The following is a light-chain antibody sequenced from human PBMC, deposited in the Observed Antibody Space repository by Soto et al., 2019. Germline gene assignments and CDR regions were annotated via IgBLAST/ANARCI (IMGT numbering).Light chain of an antibody. Sequence: EIVLTQSPATLSLSPGERATLSCRASQSLSSYFDWYQQKPGQAPRLLIYDASNRATGIPARCSGSGSGTDFTLTISSLEPEDFDVYYCQQRSNWLTFGGGTKVEIK. V-gene: IGKV3-11*01. CDR3: QQRSNWLT. CDR1: QSLSSY. J-gene: IGKJ4*01. CDR2: DAS.